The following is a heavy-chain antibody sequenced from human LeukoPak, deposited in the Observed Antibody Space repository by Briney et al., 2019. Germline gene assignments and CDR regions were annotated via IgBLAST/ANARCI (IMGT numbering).Heavy chain of an antibody. CDR2: ICHSGTT. CDR1: GHSISSGYY. J-gene: IGHJ6*03. V-gene: IGHV4-38-2*02. Sequence: SETLSLTCTVSGHSISSGYYWGWIRQPPGKGLEWIGSICHSGTTYYNPSLKSRVTISVDTSKNQFSLKLSSVTAADTAVYYCARDQPYIDVWGKGTTVTVSS. CDR3: ARDQPYIDV.